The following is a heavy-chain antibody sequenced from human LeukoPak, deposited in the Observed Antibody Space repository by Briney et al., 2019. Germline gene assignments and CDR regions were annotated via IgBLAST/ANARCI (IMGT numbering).Heavy chain of an antibody. CDR2: ISDSGST. J-gene: IGHJ4*02. CDR3: ARHRRKYAGEYHFDY. CDR1: GGSTINGGYY. Sequence: TLSLTRTLSGGSTINGGYYWSWIRQHPGKGLGWMGFISDSGSTDYNQSLKSRLTMSLGTYKNQFSLNLNSVTAADTAVYYCARHRRKYAGEYHFDYWGQGTLVTVSS. V-gene: IGHV4-31*03. D-gene: IGHD2-2*01.